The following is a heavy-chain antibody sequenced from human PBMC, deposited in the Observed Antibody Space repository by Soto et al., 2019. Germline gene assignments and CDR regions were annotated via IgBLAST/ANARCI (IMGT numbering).Heavy chain of an antibody. CDR3: ARGVSAGVDY. Sequence: QVQLVQSGAEVREPGASVKVSCKASGYSFTSLDINWVRQTAGQGLEWMGWMQPSTGRTGYAQKCQGRVTRTRDNSITTAFIELNTLQSDDPAFYYCARGVSAGVDYCGQGTQVTVSS. CDR2: MQPSTGRT. V-gene: IGHV1-8*01. J-gene: IGHJ4*02. D-gene: IGHD6-19*01. CDR1: GYSFTSLD.